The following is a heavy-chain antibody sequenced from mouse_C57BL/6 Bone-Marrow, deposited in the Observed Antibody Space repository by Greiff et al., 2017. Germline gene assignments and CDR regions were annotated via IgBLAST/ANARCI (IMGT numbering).Heavy chain of an antibody. D-gene: IGHD6-1*01. J-gene: IGHJ2*01. CDR2: IYPGSGST. CDR1: GYTFTSYW. CDR3: ARECLDY. Sequence: QVQLQQPGAELVKPGASVKMSCKASGYTFTSYWVTWVKQRPGQGLEWIGDIYPGSGSTNYNGKFKSQATLTVDTSSSTAYMQLSSQTSDDSAVYYCARECLDYWGKGTTLTVAS. V-gene: IGHV1-55*01.